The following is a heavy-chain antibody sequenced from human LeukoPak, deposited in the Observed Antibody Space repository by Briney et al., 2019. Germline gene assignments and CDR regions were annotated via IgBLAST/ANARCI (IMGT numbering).Heavy chain of an antibody. V-gene: IGHV3-23*01. CDR1: GLTFSNYT. CDR2: ISGGGSGT. J-gene: IGHJ6*02. D-gene: IGHD2-21*01. Sequence: GGSLRLSCAASGLTFSNYTMSWVRQAPGKGLEWVSTISGGGSGTSYAESVEGRFTISRDNSGNTLFLQMSSLRAEDTALYYCAKARGDRSSYGMDVWGQGTTVTVSS. CDR3: AKARGDRSSYGMDV.